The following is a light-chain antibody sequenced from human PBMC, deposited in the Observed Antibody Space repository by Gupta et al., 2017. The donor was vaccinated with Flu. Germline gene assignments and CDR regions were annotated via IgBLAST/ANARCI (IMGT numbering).Light chain of an antibody. CDR1: RDLRSS. CDR2: GAS. CDR3: QNEAGPPWT. V-gene: IGKV1-27*01. Sequence: EIQMTQSPSSLSAAVGDTVTITCLARRDLRSSLAWYQQRPGQVPRVLIYGASTVHWGVPSRFSGSGSGTYFTLTINGLQPEDVANYYCQNEAGPPWTFGQGSKVEI. J-gene: IGKJ1*01.